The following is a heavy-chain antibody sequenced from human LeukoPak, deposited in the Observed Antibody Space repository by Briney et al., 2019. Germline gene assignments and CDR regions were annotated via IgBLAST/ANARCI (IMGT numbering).Heavy chain of an antibody. CDR3: TRASGYNAFDI. Sequence: GGSLRLSCAASGFTFSSSWMAWVRQAPGKGLEWVGNIKEDGTAKNYVVSVRGRFTVSRDNAKNSLYLQMNSLRGEDTSVYYCTRASGYNAFDIWGQGTMVTVSS. CDR1: GFTFSSSW. D-gene: IGHD5-12*01. V-gene: IGHV3-7*01. J-gene: IGHJ3*02. CDR2: IKEDGTAK.